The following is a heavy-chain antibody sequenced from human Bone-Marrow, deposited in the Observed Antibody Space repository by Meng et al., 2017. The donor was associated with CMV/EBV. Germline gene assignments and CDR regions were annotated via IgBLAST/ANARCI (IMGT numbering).Heavy chain of an antibody. CDR1: GGTFSSYA. Sequence: SVKVSCKASGGTFSSYAISWVLQAPGQGLEWMGGIIPILGIANYAQKFQGRVTITADKSTSTAYMELSSLRSEDTAVDYCANGGQQLRYYYGMDVWGQGTTVTVSS. J-gene: IGHJ6*02. CDR3: ANGGQQLRYYYGMDV. CDR2: IIPILGIA. D-gene: IGHD6-13*01. V-gene: IGHV1-69*10.